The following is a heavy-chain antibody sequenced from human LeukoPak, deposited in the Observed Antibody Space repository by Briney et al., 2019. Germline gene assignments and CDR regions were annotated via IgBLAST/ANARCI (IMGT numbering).Heavy chain of an antibody. J-gene: IGHJ5*02. D-gene: IGHD3-3*01. CDR2: IYHSGST. Sequence: PSETLSLTCAVSGGSISSSNWWSWVRQPPGKGLEWIGEIYHSGSTNYNPSLKSRVTISVDKSKNQFSLRLSSVTAADTAVYYCARIFHGSGSSFDPWGQGTLVTVSS. CDR3: ARIFHGSGSSFDP. V-gene: IGHV4-4*02. CDR1: GGSISSSNW.